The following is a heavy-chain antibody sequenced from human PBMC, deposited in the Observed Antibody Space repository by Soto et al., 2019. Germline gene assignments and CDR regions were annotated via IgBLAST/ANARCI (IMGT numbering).Heavy chain of an antibody. J-gene: IGHJ6*02. Sequence: KLSETLSLTCTVSGGSISSYYWSWIRQPPGKGLEWIGYIYHSGSTYYNPSLKSRVTISVDRSKNQFSLKLSSVTAADTAVYYCARVEAGIGGMDVWGQGTTVTVSS. CDR1: GGSISSYY. CDR3: ARVEAGIGGMDV. D-gene: IGHD6-19*01. V-gene: IGHV4-59*12. CDR2: IYHSGST.